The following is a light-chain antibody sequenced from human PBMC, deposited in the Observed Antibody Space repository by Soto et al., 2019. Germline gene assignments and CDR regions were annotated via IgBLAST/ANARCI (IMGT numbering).Light chain of an antibody. Sequence: QLVLTQSPSASASLGASVELTCTLSSGHSSYAIAWHQQQPEKGPRYLMKLNSDGSHSKGDGIPDRFSGSSSGAERYLTISSLQSEDEADYYCQTWGTGIPWVFGGGTQLTVL. J-gene: IGLJ3*02. CDR2: LNSDGSH. CDR3: QTWGTGIPWV. V-gene: IGLV4-69*01. CDR1: SGHSSYA.